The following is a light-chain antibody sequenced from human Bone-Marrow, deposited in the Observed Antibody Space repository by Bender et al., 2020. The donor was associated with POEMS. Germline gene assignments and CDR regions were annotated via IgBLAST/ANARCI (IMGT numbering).Light chain of an antibody. J-gene: IGLJ3*02. Sequence: TISCSGTSSNFGNNAANWYQHVSGTAPKLLIYSNNQRPSGVPVRFSASTSGTSASLAIRGLHSDDEADYYCSSWDDSLNGWVFGGGTKRSVL. CDR1: SSNFGNNA. V-gene: IGLV1-44*01. CDR2: SNN. CDR3: SSWDDSLNGWV.